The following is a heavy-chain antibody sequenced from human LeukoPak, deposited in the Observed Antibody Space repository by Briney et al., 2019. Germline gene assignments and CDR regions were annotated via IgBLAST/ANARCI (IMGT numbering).Heavy chain of an antibody. CDR3: ARGGGESSSWYWYYYYMDV. V-gene: IGHV1-8*01. Sequence: ASVKVSCKASGYTFTSYDINWVRQATGQGLEWMGWMNPNSGNTGYAQKFQGRVTMTRNTSISTAYMELSSLRSEDTAVYYCARGGGESSSWYWYYYYMDVWGKGTTVTISS. D-gene: IGHD6-13*01. CDR2: MNPNSGNT. J-gene: IGHJ6*03. CDR1: GYTFTSYD.